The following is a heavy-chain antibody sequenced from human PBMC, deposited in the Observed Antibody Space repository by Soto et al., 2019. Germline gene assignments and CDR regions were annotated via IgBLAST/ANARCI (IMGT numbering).Heavy chain of an antibody. D-gene: IGHD6-19*01. CDR2: IYYTGSN. CDR3: AGYSQWLAPFDY. J-gene: IGHJ4*02. V-gene: IGHV4-59*01. CDR1: GGSIRSYY. Sequence: SETLSLTCTVSGGSIRSYYWSWIRQPPGKGLEWIGYIYYTGSNKYNPSLRSRATISLDTSKNQVSLKVNSVTTADTAVYYCAGYSQWLAPFDYWGQGTLVTVSS.